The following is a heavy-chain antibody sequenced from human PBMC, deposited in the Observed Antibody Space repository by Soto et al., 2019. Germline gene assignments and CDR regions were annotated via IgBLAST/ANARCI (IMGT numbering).Heavy chain of an antibody. D-gene: IGHD2-2*01. J-gene: IGHJ5*02. Sequence: QLQLQESGPGLVKPSETLSLTCTVSGGSISSSSYYWGWIRQPPGKGLEWIGSIYYSGSTYYNPSLKSRVTISVDTSKNQFSLKLSSVTAADTAVYYCARQGVPAAIHPPLWFDPWGQGTLVTVSS. CDR2: IYYSGST. CDR3: ARQGVPAAIHPPLWFDP. CDR1: GGSISSSSYY. V-gene: IGHV4-39*01.